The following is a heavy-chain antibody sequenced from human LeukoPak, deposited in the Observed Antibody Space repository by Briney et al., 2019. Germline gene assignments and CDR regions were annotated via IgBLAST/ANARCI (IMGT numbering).Heavy chain of an antibody. D-gene: IGHD6-19*01. CDR3: AKALIAVLHPYYFDY. V-gene: IGHV3-9*01. J-gene: IGHJ4*02. Sequence: GGSLRLSCAASGFYFSDYYMSWVRQAPGKGLEWVSGISWNSGSIGYADSVKGRFTISRDNAKNSLYLQMNSLRAEDTALYYCAKALIAVLHPYYFDYWGQGTLVTVSS. CDR2: ISWNSGSI. CDR1: GFYFSDYY.